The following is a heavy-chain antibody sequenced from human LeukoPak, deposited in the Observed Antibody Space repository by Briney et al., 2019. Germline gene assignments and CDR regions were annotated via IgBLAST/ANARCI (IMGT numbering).Heavy chain of an antibody. D-gene: IGHD1-26*01. V-gene: IGHV4-34*01. CDR2: INHSGST. CDR1: GGSFSGYY. J-gene: IGHJ4*02. Sequence: SETLSLTCGVSGGSFSGYYWSWIRQFPGKGLEWIGEINHSGSTNYNPSLRSRVTISIDTSKSQFSLKLTSVTAADTALYFCAIRSFYFPPYFFAYCGPRPQATVSS. CDR3: AIRSFYFPPYFFAY.